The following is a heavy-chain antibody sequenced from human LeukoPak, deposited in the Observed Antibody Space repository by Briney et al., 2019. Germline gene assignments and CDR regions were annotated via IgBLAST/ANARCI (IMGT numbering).Heavy chain of an antibody. CDR3: ARDPGQYYYDSSGYYDN. V-gene: IGHV3-48*03. D-gene: IGHD3-22*01. CDR1: GFTFSSYE. J-gene: IGHJ4*02. Sequence: GGSLRLSCAASGFTFSSYEMNWVRQAPGKGLEWVSYISSSGSTIYYADSVKGRFTISRDNAKNSLYLQMNSLRAEDTAVYYCARDPGQYYYDSSGYYDNWGQGTLVTVSS. CDR2: ISSSGSTI.